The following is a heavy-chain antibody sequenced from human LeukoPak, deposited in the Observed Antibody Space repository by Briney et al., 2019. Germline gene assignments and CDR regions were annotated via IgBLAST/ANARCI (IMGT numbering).Heavy chain of an antibody. J-gene: IGHJ5*02. Sequence: ASVKVSCKASGGTFSSYAVSWVRQAPGQGLEWMGGIIPLFDTANYAQKFQGRLTITTDESTSTAYMELGSLRSEDTTVYYFARARLGSSSYFSYVWFDPWGQGTLVTVSS. CDR1: GGTFSSYA. CDR2: IIPLFDTA. D-gene: IGHD6-6*01. CDR3: ARARLGSSSYFSYVWFDP. V-gene: IGHV1-69*05.